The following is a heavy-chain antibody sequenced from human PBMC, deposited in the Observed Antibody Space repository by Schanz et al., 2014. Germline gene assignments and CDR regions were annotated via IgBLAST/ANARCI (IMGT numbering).Heavy chain of an antibody. Sequence: EVQLLESGGGLVQPGGSLRLSCAGSGFTFSSYAMSWVRQTPGKGLEWVSVISGSGVTIYYADSVKGRFTISRDNAKNSLYLQMNSLRAEDTAVYYCARPSDSSWYMDVWGKGTTVTVS. CDR3: ARPSDSSWYMDV. CDR1: GFTFSSYA. V-gene: IGHV3-23*01. D-gene: IGHD2-21*02. CDR2: ISGSGVTI. J-gene: IGHJ6*03.